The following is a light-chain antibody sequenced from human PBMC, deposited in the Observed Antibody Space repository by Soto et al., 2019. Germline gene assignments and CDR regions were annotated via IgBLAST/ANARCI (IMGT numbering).Light chain of an antibody. V-gene: IGKV3-20*01. CDR1: QSVRSNF. Sequence: EIVLTQSPGTLSLSPGERATLSCRASQSVRSNFLAWYQEKPGQAPRLLIYGASSRATGIPDRFSGSGSGTDFTLTISRLEPEDFAVYYCRQYGYSLGFAFGGGTKVEIK. CDR3: RQYGYSLGFA. J-gene: IGKJ4*01. CDR2: GAS.